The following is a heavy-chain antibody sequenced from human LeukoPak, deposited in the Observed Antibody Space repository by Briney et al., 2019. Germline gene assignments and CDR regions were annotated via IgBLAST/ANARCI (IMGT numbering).Heavy chain of an antibody. CDR3: ARPLWFGNLDAFDI. Sequence: GGSLRLSCAASGFTFSSYWMSWVRQAPGKGLEWVANIKQDGSEKYYVDSVKGRFTISRDNAKNSLYLQMNSLRAEDTAVYYCARPLWFGNLDAFDIWGQGTMVTVSS. V-gene: IGHV3-7*03. CDR1: GFTFSSYW. CDR2: IKQDGSEK. J-gene: IGHJ3*02. D-gene: IGHD3-10*01.